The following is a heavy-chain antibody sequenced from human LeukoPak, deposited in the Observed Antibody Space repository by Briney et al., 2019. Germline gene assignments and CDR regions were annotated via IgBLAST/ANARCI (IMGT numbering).Heavy chain of an antibody. D-gene: IGHD6-13*01. Sequence: SQTLSLTCTVSGGSISSGGYYWSWIRQHPGKGLEWIGYIYYSGSTYYNPSLKSRVTISVDTSKNQFSLKLSSVTAADTAVYYCARSVAAAPLIDYWGQGTLVTVSS. CDR2: IYYSGST. V-gene: IGHV4-31*03. J-gene: IGHJ4*02. CDR1: GGSISSGGYY. CDR3: ARSVAAAPLIDY.